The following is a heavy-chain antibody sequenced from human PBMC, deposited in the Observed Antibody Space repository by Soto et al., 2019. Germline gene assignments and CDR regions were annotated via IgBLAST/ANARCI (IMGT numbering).Heavy chain of an antibody. CDR1: GYTLTRYD. Sequence: ASVKVSCKAAGYTLTRYDINWVRQATGQRLEWMGWMNTNSGNTGYAQKFQGRVTMTRNTSISTADMELSSRRSEDTAVDYCARRFYFLSGYLKAYYYYYLAVWGQGPPVTVSS. V-gene: IGHV1-8*01. J-gene: IGHJ6*03. CDR2: MNTNSGNT. CDR3: ARRFYFLSGYLKAYYYYYLAV. D-gene: IGHD3-3*01.